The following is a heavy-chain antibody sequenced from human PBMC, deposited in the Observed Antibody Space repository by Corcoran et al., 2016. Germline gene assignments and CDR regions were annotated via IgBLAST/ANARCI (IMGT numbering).Heavy chain of an antibody. CDR2: INHSGST. Sequence: QVQLQQWGAGLLKPSETLSLTCAVYGGSFNGYYWSWIRQPPGKGLEWIGEINHSGSTNYNPSLKSRVTISVDTSKNQFSLKLSSVTAADTAVYYCARGSPSLLLWFGEYGMDVWGQGTTVTVSS. D-gene: IGHD3-10*01. CDR1: GGSFNGYY. V-gene: IGHV4-34*01. J-gene: IGHJ6*02. CDR3: ARGSPSLLLWFGEYGMDV.